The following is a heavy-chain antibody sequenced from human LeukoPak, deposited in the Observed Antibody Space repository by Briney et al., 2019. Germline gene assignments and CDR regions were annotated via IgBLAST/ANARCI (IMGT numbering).Heavy chain of an antibody. CDR3: GRWNYGMDV. V-gene: IGHV3-74*03. CDR2: INGDGTTT. Sequence: GGSLRLSCAVTGFTFSTFWMHWVRHVSGKGLVWVSYINGDGTTTTYADSVKGRFTISRDNAKNTVYLQMNSLRGEDSAVYYCGRWNYGMDVWGQGTTVTVSS. CDR1: GFTFSTFW. J-gene: IGHJ6*02.